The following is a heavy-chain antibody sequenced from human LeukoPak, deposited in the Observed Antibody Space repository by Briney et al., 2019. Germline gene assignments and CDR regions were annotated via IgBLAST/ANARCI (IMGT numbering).Heavy chain of an antibody. CDR3: ARERAVAGFGFDY. J-gene: IGHJ4*02. Sequence: ASVKVSCKASGYTFSSYYMHWAPHAPGQGLEWMGELNPCGGITRYTQKFQGRVTMTRDTSTNTVYMELRRLRSGATAVFYCARERAVAGFGFDYWGQGTLVTVSS. CDR1: GYTFSSYY. CDR2: LNPCGGIT. V-gene: IGHV1-46*01. D-gene: IGHD6-19*01.